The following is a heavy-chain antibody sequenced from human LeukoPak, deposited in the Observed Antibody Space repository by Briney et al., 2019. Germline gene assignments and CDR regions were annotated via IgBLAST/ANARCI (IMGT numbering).Heavy chain of an antibody. Sequence: SETLSLTCTVPGGSISSYYWSWIRQPPGKGLEWIGYIHYSGSTNYNPSLKSRVTISADTSKNQFSLKLNSVTAADTAVYYCARAHYDFWSGYFMTVDYWGQGTLVTVSS. CDR3: ARAHYDFWSGYFMTVDY. J-gene: IGHJ4*02. V-gene: IGHV4-59*01. D-gene: IGHD3-3*01. CDR2: IHYSGST. CDR1: GGSISSYY.